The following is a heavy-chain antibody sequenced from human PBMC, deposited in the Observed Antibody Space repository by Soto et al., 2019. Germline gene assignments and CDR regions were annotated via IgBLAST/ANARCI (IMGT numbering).Heavy chain of an antibody. D-gene: IGHD5-12*01. CDR2: ITKGGETT. V-gene: IGHV3-11*01. CDR1: GFIFTDYS. Sequence: QVQLVESGGGLVEPGGSLRLSCAASGFIFTDYSLTWIRQAPGKGLEWISYITKGGETTQHADSVKGRFTISRDNAKTVLFLQMNSLRAEDTAVYYCARDPQRRDGYNFDSWGRGTLVTVSS. CDR3: ARDPQRRDGYNFDS. J-gene: IGHJ4*02.